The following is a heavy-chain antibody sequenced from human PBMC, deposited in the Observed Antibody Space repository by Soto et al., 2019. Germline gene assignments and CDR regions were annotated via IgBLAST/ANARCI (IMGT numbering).Heavy chain of an antibody. V-gene: IGHV3-15*07. J-gene: IGHJ6*02. CDR2: IKSKTDGGTT. CDR3: TTAKGQKVTGTITIFGVDYYYGMDV. Sequence: GGSLRLSCAASGFTFSNAWMNWVRQAPGKGLEWVGRIKSKTDGGTTDYAAPVKGRFTISRDDSKNTLYLQMNSLKTEDTAVNYCTTAKGQKVTGTITIFGVDYYYGMDVWGQGTTVTVSS. D-gene: IGHD3-3*01. CDR1: GFTFSNAW.